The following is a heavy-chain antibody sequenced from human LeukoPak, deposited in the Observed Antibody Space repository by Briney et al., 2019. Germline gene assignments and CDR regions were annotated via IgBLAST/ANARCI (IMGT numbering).Heavy chain of an antibody. J-gene: IGHJ6*02. CDR3: ARSLNYDFWSGCYTTAYYYYGMDV. Sequence: SETLSLTCTVSGGSISSYYWSWIRQPPGKGLEWIGYIYYSGSTNYNPSLKSRVTISVDTSKNQFSLKLSSVTAADTAVYYCARSLNYDFWSGCYTTAYYYYGMDVWGQGATVTVSS. D-gene: IGHD3-3*01. CDR1: GGSISSYY. CDR2: IYYSGST. V-gene: IGHV4-59*01.